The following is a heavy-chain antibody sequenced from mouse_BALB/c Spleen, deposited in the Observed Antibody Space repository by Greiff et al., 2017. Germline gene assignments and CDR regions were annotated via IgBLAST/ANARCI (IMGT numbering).Heavy chain of an antibody. V-gene: IGHV2-9*02. CDR3: AREAARATWFAY. CDR1: GFSLTSYG. D-gene: IGHD3-1*01. J-gene: IGHJ3*01. Sequence: VQLQESGPGLVAPSQSLSITCTVSGFSLTSYGVHWVRQPPGKGLEWLGVIWAGGSTNYNSALMSRLSISKDNSKSQVFLKMNSLQTDDTAMYYCAREAARATWFAYWGQGTLVTVSA. CDR2: IWAGGST.